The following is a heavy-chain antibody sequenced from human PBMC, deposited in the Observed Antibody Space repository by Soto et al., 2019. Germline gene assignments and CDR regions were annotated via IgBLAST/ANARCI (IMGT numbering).Heavy chain of an antibody. J-gene: IGHJ6*02. Sequence: SVKVSCKASGGTFSSYAISWVRQAPGQGLEWMGGIIPIFGTANYAQKYQGRVKITADESTSTTYMELSSLRSEDTALYYCARRPRYGGKGSDYYGMDVWGQGTTVTVSS. V-gene: IGHV1-69*13. CDR3: ARRPRYGGKGSDYYGMDV. CDR1: GGTFSSYA. D-gene: IGHD2-15*01. CDR2: IIPIFGTA.